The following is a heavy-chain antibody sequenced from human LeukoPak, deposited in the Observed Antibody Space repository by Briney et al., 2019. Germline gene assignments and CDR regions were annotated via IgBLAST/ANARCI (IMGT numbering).Heavy chain of an antibody. V-gene: IGHV4-4*07. Sequence: ASETLSLTCTVSGGSISSYYWSWIRQPAGKGLEWIGRIYTSGSTNYNPSLKSRVTMSVDTSKNQFSLKLSSVTAADTAVYYCARDPYYYGSGSWYNWFDPWGQGTLVTVSS. CDR2: IYTSGST. CDR1: GGSISSYY. J-gene: IGHJ5*02. D-gene: IGHD3-10*01. CDR3: ARDPYYYGSGSWYNWFDP.